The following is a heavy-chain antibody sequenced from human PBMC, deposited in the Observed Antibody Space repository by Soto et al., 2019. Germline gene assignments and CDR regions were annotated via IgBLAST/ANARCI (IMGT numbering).Heavy chain of an antibody. CDR1: GYTFTSYG. CDR2: ISAYNGNT. D-gene: IGHD2-15*01. CDR3: ARDLVVVVAATLFIYYCGMDV. V-gene: IGHV1-18*01. J-gene: IGHJ6*02. Sequence: GASVKVSCKASGYTFTSYGISWVRQAPGQGLEWMGWISAYNGNTNYAQKLQGRVTMTTDTSTSTAYMELRSLRSDDTAVYYCARDLVVVVAATLFIYYCGMDVWGQGTTVTVSS.